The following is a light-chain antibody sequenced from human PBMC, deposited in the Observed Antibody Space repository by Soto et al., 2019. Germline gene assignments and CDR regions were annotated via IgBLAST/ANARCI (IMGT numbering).Light chain of an antibody. CDR1: SSNIGAGYN. CDR2: DNN. CDR3: QSYDGSLSANWV. V-gene: IGLV1-40*01. Sequence: QSALTQPPSVSGAPGQRVTISCAGSSSNIGAGYNVHWYQQFPGTAPKLLIYDNNNRPSGVPDRFSGSKSGTSASLAITGLQAEDEADYYCQSYDGSLSANWVFGGGTKLTVL. J-gene: IGLJ3*02.